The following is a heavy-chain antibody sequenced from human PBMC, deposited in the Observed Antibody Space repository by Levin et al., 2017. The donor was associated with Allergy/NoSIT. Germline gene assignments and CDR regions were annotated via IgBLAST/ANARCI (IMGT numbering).Heavy chain of an antibody. V-gene: IGHV1-2*02. CDR2: INPNSGGT. CDR1: GYTFTDYY. J-gene: IGHJ4*02. D-gene: IGHD3-10*01. Sequence: GASVKVSCKASGYTFTDYYLHWVRQAPGQGLEWMGWINPNSGGTNFAQKFQGRVTMTRDTSITTAYMEMTRLRSDDSAVYYCARDLHYYGKLGTFDHWGQGTQVTVSS. CDR3: ARDLHYYGKLGTFDH.